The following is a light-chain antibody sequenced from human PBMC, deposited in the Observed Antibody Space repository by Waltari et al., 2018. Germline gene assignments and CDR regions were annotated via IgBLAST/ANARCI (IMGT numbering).Light chain of an antibody. J-gene: IGLJ1*01. V-gene: IGLV2-23*01. CDR2: EGS. CDR1: SSDVGSYNL. CDR3: CSYAVGAIYV. Sequence: QSALTQPASVSGSPGQSITISCTGTSSDVGSYNLVSWYQQHPGKAPQLMIYEGSNRPSGISHRFSGSKSGNTASLTISGLQAEDEADYYCCSYAVGAIYVFGTGTKVTVL.